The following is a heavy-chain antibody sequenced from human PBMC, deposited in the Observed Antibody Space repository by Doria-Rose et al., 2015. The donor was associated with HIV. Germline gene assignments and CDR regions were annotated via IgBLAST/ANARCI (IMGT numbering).Heavy chain of an antibody. CDR1: GVSLSSPGMG. CDR2: NFSDDER. V-gene: IGHV2-26*01. CDR3: ARIKSSRWYHKYYFDF. D-gene: IGHD6-13*01. J-gene: IGHJ4*02. Sequence: QESGPVLVKPTETLTLTCTVSGVSLSSPGMGVSWIRQPPGKALEWLANNFSDDERSYKTSLKSRLTSSRGTSKSQVVLTMTDMDPVDTATYYCARIKSSRWYHKYYFDFWGQGTLVIVSA.